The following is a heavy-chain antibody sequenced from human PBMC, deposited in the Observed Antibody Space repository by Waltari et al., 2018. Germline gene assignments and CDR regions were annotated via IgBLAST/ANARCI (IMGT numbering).Heavy chain of an antibody. D-gene: IGHD3-22*01. J-gene: IGHJ3*01. Sequence: QMQLVESGGGVVHPGKSLRLSCAASGFTFSRYAMDWVRQAPGKGLEWLSFISYDTSNEYYAESVKGRFTISRDNSRNTLFLQMNSLRVEDTAIYYCARGFDAFSGSLRDALDLWGRGTMVTVSS. CDR3: ARGFDAFSGSLRDALDL. CDR1: GFTFSRYA. V-gene: IGHV3-30-3*01. CDR2: ISYDTSNE.